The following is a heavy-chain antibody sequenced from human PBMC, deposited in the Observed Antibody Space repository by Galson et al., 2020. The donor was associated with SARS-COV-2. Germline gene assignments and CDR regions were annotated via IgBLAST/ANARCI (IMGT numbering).Heavy chain of an antibody. CDR3: AREGPPAYYDFWSGYYGAVDY. CDR2: IKQDGSEK. V-gene: IGHV3-7*01. J-gene: IGHJ4*02. CDR1: GFTFSSYW. Sequence: GGSLRLSCAASGFTFSSYWMSWVRQAPGKGLEWVANIKQDGSEKYYVDSVKGRFTISRDNAKNSLYLQMNSLRAEDTAVYYCAREGPPAYYDFWSGYYGAVDYWGQGTLVTVSS. D-gene: IGHD3-3*01.